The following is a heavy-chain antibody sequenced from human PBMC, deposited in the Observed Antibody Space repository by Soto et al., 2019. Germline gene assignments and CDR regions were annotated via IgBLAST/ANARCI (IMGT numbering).Heavy chain of an antibody. CDR3: ARDFGVAGTFAFDI. V-gene: IGHV1-69*01. CDR2: IIPIFGTA. D-gene: IGHD6-19*01. J-gene: IGHJ3*02. CDR1: GGTFSSYA. Sequence: QVQLVQSGAEVKKPGSSVKVSCKASGGTFSSYAISWVRQAPGQGREWMGGIIPIFGTANYAQKFQGRVTITADESTSTAYMELSSLRSEDTDVYYCARDFGVAGTFAFDIWGQGTMVTVSS.